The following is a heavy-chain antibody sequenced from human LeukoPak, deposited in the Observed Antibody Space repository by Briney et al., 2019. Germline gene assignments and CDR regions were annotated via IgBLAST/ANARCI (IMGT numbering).Heavy chain of an antibody. CDR1: GFTFSDYY. V-gene: IGHV3-11*01. J-gene: IGHJ6*03. CDR2: ISSSGSTI. CDR3: ARVREPAYSSGYYSLNYYHYYMDV. Sequence: GGSLRLSCAASGFTFSDYYMSWIRQAPGKGLEWVSYISSSGSTIYYADTVKGRFTISRDNAKNSLYLQMNSLRAEDTAVYYCARVREPAYSSGYYSLNYYHYYMDVWGKGTTVTVSS. D-gene: IGHD3-22*01.